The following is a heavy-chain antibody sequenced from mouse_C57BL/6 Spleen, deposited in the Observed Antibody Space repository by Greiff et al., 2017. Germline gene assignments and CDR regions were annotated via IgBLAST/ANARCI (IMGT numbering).Heavy chain of an antibody. CDR1: GYSITSGYY. CDR2: ISYDGSN. Sequence: ESGPGLVKPSQSLSLTCSVTGYSITSGYYWNWIRQFPGNKLEWMGYISYDGSNNYNPSLKNRISIPRDTSKNQLFLKLNSVTTEDTATYYCARDRTGTVDYWGQGTTLTVSS. V-gene: IGHV3-6*01. CDR3: ARDRTGTVDY. J-gene: IGHJ2*01. D-gene: IGHD4-1*01.